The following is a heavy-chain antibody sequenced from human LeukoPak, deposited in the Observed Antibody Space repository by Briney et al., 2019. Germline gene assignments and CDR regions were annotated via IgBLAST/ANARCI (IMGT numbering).Heavy chain of an antibody. D-gene: IGHD1-26*01. CDR2: ISGSGGST. CDR3: AKKPRYTGSYGIDYYFDY. Sequence: GGSLRLSCAAPGFTFSSYAMSWVRQAPGKGLEWVSAISGSGGSTYYADSVKGRFTISRDNSKNTLYLQMNSLRAEDTAVYYCAKKPRYTGSYGIDYYFDYWGQGTLVTVSS. V-gene: IGHV3-23*01. CDR1: GFTFSSYA. J-gene: IGHJ4*02.